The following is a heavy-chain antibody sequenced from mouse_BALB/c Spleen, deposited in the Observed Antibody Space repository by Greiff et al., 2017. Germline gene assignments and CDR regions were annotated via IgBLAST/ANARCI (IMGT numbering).Heavy chain of an antibody. CDR1: GFTFSSYG. V-gene: IGHV5-6-3*01. CDR3: ARGGPRGWFAY. CDR2: INSNGGST. J-gene: IGHJ3*01. Sequence: EVKLMESGGGLVQPGGSLKLSCAASGFTFSSYGMSWVRQTPDKRLELVATINSNGGSTYYPDSVKGRFTISRDNAKNTLYLQMSSLKSEDTAMYYCARGGPRGWFAYWGQGTLVTVSA.